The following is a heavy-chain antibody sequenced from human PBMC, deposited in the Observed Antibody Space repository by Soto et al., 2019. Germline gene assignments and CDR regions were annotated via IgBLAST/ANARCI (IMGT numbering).Heavy chain of an antibody. CDR2: IWYDGSNK. CDR3: ARDYVVVPAAMPLDY. V-gene: IGHV3-33*01. CDR1: GFPFTSYG. J-gene: IGHJ4*02. D-gene: IGHD2-2*01. Sequence: PGESLRLTCAASGFPFTSYGMHWVRQVQGKGLEWVAVIWYDGSNKYYADSVKGRFTISRDNSKNTLCLQMNSLRAEDTAVYYCARDYVVVPAAMPLDYWGQGT.